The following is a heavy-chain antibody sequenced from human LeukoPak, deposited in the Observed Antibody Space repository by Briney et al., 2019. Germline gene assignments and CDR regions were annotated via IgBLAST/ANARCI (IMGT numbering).Heavy chain of an antibody. Sequence: GGSLRLSCAASGFIFSNYAMSWVRQAPGEGLEWVSSISVGGDSTNYADSVKGRFNISRDNSRNPLFLQINSLRAGDTAIYYCAKEDNAAGMSYYFDYWGQGTLVTVSS. CDR2: ISVGGDST. CDR1: GFIFSNYA. V-gene: IGHV3-23*01. D-gene: IGHD6-13*01. CDR3: AKEDNAAGMSYYFDY. J-gene: IGHJ4*02.